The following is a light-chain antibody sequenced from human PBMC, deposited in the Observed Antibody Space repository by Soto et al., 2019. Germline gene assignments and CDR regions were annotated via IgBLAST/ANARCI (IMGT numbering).Light chain of an antibody. CDR1: SSNLGAGYD. J-gene: IGLJ2*01. V-gene: IGLV1-40*01. CDR3: QSYDGSLATSI. CDR2: GNN. Sequence: QSVLTQPPSVSGTPGQRVSISCTGTSSNLGAGYDVHWYQQLPGAAPRLLIFGNNVRPSGVPDRFSGSKSGTSASLAITGVQAEDEAIYHCQSYDGSLATSIFGAGPKLTVL.